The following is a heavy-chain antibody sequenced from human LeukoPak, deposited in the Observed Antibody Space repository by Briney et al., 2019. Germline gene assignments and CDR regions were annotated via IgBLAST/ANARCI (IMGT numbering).Heavy chain of an antibody. D-gene: IGHD3-16*01. Sequence: PGGSLRLSCAASGFTFSSYGMHWVRQAPGKGLEWVAVISYDGSNKYYADSVKGRFTISRDNSKNTLYLQMNSLRAEDTAVYYCAVLTGRHPNFDYWGQGTLVTVSS. J-gene: IGHJ4*02. V-gene: IGHV3-30*03. CDR1: GFTFSSYG. CDR2: ISYDGSNK. CDR3: AVLTGRHPNFDY.